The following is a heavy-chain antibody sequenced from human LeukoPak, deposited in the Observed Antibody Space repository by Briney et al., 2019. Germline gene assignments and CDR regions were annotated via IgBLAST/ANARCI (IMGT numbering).Heavy chain of an antibody. V-gene: IGHV3-48*03. CDR1: GFTFSSYE. J-gene: IGHJ3*02. CDR2: ISSSGSTI. CDR3: ARQRYQRDAFDI. D-gene: IGHD2-2*01. Sequence: GGSLRLSCAASGFTFSSYEMNWVRQAPGKGLEWVSYISSSGSTIYYADSVKGRFTISRDNAKNSLYLQMNSLRAEDTAVCYCARQRYQRDAFDIWGQGTMVTVSS.